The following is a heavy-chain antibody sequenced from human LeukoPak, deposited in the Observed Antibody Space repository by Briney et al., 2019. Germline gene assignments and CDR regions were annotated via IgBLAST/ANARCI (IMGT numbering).Heavy chain of an antibody. CDR1: GFTFSSYG. Sequence: GGSLRLSCAASGFTFSSYGMSWVRQAPGKGLEWVSAISGSGGSTYYADSVKGRFTISRDNSKNTLYLQMNSLRAEDTAVYYCARLEYYYGSGSYLGYWGQGTLVTVSS. J-gene: IGHJ4*02. CDR3: ARLEYYYGSGSYLGY. CDR2: ISGSGGST. V-gene: IGHV3-23*01. D-gene: IGHD3-10*01.